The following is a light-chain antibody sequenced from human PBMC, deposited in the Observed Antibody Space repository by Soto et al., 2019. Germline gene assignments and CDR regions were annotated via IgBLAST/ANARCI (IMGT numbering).Light chain of an antibody. J-gene: IGKJ4*01. Sequence: DVVMTQTPLSLSVTPGQPASMSCKSSQSLLHRDGKTYLYWYLQKPGQPPQLLIYEVSNRVSGVPDRFSASGSGTDFTLRISRVEAEDVGVYYCMQDVELPFTFGGGTKVEIK. CDR1: QSLLHRDGKTY. V-gene: IGKV2D-29*01. CDR3: MQDVELPFT. CDR2: EVS.